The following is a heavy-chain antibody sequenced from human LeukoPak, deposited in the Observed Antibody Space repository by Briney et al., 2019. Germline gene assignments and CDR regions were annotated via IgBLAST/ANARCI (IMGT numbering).Heavy chain of an antibody. V-gene: IGHV3-23*01. Sequence: GGSLRLSCAASGFTFSSYAMSWVRQAPGKGLEWVSAISGSGGSTYYADSVKGRFTISRDNSKNTLYLQMNSLRAEDTAVYYCARGPQWLVRNGYFDYWGQGTLVTVSS. CDR2: ISGSGGST. D-gene: IGHD6-19*01. CDR3: ARGPQWLVRNGYFDY. J-gene: IGHJ4*02. CDR1: GFTFSSYA.